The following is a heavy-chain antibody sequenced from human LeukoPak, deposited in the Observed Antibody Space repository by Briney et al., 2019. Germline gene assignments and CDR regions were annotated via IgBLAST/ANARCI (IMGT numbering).Heavy chain of an antibody. V-gene: IGHV1-18*01. CDR2: ISAYNGNT. CDR3: ARERVPYYYDSSGLAWAY. CDR1: GYTSTSYG. Sequence: ASVKVSCKASGYTSTSYGISWVRQAPGQGLEWMGWISAYNGNTNYAQKLQGRVTMTTDTSTSTAYMELRSLRSDDTAVYYCARERVPYYYDSSGLAWAYWGQGTLVTVSS. J-gene: IGHJ4*02. D-gene: IGHD3-22*01.